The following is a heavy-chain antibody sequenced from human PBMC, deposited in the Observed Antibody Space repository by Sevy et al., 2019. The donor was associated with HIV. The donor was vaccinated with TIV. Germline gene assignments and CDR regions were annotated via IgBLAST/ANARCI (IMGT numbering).Heavy chain of an antibody. CDR2: FDPEDGET. CDR1: GYTLTELS. Sequence: ASVKVSCKVSGYTLTELSRHWVRQAPGKGLEWMGGFDPEDGETIYAQMFQGRVTMTEDTSTDTAYMELSSLRSEDTAVYYCATAPITFGGVIVTPHYFDYWGQGTLVTVSS. D-gene: IGHD3-16*02. J-gene: IGHJ4*02. V-gene: IGHV1-24*01. CDR3: ATAPITFGGVIVTPHYFDY.